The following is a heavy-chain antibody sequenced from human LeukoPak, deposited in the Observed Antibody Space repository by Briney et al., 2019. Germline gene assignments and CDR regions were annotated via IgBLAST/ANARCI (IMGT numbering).Heavy chain of an antibody. V-gene: IGHV3-74*01. CDR1: GFTFSSYW. Sequence: GGSLRLSCAASGFTFSSYWMHWVRQAPGKGLVWVSRINSDGSSTSYADSVKGRFTISRDNAKNTLYLQMNSLRVEDTAVYYCTNGPTSSGYFYYFDYWGQGTLVTVSS. CDR2: INSDGSST. D-gene: IGHD3-22*01. J-gene: IGHJ4*02. CDR3: TNGPTSSGYFYYFDY.